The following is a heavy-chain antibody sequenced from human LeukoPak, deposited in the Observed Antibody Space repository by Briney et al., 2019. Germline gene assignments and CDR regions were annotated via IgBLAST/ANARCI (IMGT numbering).Heavy chain of an antibody. D-gene: IGHD2-15*01. Sequence: SETLSLTCTVSGGSISSSSYYWGWIRQPPGKGLEWIGSIYYSGSTYYNPSLKSRVTISVDTSKNQFSLKLSSVTAADTAVYYCARRRSRAFGGYYYMDVWGKGTTVTVSS. CDR1: GGSISSSSYY. CDR3: ARRRSRAFGGYYYMDV. J-gene: IGHJ6*03. CDR2: IYYSGST. V-gene: IGHV4-39*07.